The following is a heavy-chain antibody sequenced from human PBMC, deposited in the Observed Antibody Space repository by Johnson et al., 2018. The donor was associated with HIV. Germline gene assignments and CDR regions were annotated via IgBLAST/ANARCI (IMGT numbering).Heavy chain of an antibody. V-gene: IGHV3-30-3*01. D-gene: IGHD6-13*01. CDR2: VSYEGSNK. J-gene: IGHJ3*02. Sequence: VESGGGVVQPGRSLRLSCAASGFTFSNYAMYWVRQAPGKGLEWVAGVSYEGSNKYFADTVPGRFIISRDNSKNTLYLQMNSLRAEDTALYYCARVRTAAGLDAFDIWGQGTMVTVSS. CDR3: ARVRTAAGLDAFDI. CDR1: GFTFSNYA.